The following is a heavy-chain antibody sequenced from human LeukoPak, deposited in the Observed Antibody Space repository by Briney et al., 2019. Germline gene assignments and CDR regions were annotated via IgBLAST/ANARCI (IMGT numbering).Heavy chain of an antibody. CDR3: ARGMAWELGTYGAFDI. D-gene: IGHD1-26*01. CDR1: GYTFTSYG. CDR2: INTNTGNP. V-gene: IGHV7-4-1*02. Sequence: GASVKVSCMASGYTFTSYGISWVRQAPGQGLEWMGWINTNTGNPTYAQGFTGRFVFSLDTSVSTAYLQISSLKAEDTAVYYCARGMAWELGTYGAFDIWGQGTMVTVSS. J-gene: IGHJ3*02.